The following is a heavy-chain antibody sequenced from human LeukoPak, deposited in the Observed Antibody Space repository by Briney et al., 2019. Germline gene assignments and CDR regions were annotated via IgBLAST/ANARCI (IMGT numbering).Heavy chain of an antibody. D-gene: IGHD1-1*01. V-gene: IGHV3-9*01. CDR3: AKDRYYYFDY. CDR2: ISWNSGSI. CDR1: GFTFDDYV. Sequence: PGGSLRLSCAASGFTFDDYVMHWVRQAPGKGLEWVSGISWNSGSIGYADSVKGRFTISRDNAKNSLYLQMNSLRAEDTAVYYCAKDRYYYFDYWGQGTLVTVSS. J-gene: IGHJ4*02.